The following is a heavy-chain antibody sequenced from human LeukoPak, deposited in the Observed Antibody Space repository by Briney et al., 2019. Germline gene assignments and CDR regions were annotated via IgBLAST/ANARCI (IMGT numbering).Heavy chain of an antibody. D-gene: IGHD4-17*01. CDR3: ARMNGDYGFRNYFYYGLDV. CDR1: GASIGGYY. CDR2: MYYVGST. Sequence: SETLSLTCSVSGASIGGYYWNWIRQTPGKGLEWIGYMYYVGSTNYNPCFKSRVTMSGDTSKNELPLKLSSVTAADTAVYYCARMNGDYGFRNYFYYGLDVWGQGTTVTVSS. V-gene: IGHV4-59*08. J-gene: IGHJ6*02.